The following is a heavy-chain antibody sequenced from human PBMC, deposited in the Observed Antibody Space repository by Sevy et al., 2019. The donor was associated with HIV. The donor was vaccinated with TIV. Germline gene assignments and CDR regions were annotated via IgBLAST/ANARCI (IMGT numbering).Heavy chain of an antibody. D-gene: IGHD3-22*01. Sequence: SETLSLTCGVYGGSFSDYSWSWIRQPPGKGLEWIGVINHSGSTNYNPSLKSRVTISIDMSKNQFSLRLSSVTAADTAVYYCARWRGTRVTMIVVVVTGYFDNWGQGTLVTVSS. CDR1: GGSFSDYS. CDR3: ARWRGTRVTMIVVVVTGYFDN. V-gene: IGHV4-34*01. CDR2: INHSGST. J-gene: IGHJ4*02.